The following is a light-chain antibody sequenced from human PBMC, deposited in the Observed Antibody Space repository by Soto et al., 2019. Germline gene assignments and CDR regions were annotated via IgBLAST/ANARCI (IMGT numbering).Light chain of an antibody. Sequence: EIVLTQSPGTLSLSPGERAILSCRASRSVNSNYLAWYQQKPGQAPRLLIYGASSRATGVPNRFSGSGSGTNFTLTNTSLEPEDFAVYYCHQYGLSPRHPFGQGTKMEIK. J-gene: IGKJ1*01. CDR2: GAS. CDR1: RSVNSNY. CDR3: HQYGLSPRHP. V-gene: IGKV3-20*01.